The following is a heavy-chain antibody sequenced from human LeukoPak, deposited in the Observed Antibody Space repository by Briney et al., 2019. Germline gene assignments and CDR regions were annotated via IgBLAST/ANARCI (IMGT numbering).Heavy chain of an antibody. CDR1: GGSLSSYY. V-gene: IGHV4-59*01. CDR2: IYYSGST. J-gene: IGHJ2*01. Sequence: SETLSLTCTVSGGSLSSYYWSWIRQPPGKGLEWIGYIYYSGSTTYNPSLKSRVTISVDTSKNQFSLRLSSVTAADTAVYYCARVFYYGSGTFDLWGRGTLVTVSS. D-gene: IGHD3-10*01. CDR3: ARVFYYGSGTFDL.